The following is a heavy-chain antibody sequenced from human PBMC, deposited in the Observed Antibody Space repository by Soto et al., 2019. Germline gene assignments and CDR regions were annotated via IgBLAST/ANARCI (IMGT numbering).Heavy chain of an antibody. CDR1: GYTFTSYA. V-gene: IGHV1-3*01. CDR2: INAGNGNT. Sequence: ASVKVSCKASGYTFTSYAMHWVRQAPGQRLEWMGWINAGNGNTKYSQKFQGRVTITRDTSASTAYMELSSLRSEDTAVYYCARDSVEYYYYYMDVWGKGTTVTVSS. CDR3: ARDSVEYYYYYMDV. J-gene: IGHJ6*03.